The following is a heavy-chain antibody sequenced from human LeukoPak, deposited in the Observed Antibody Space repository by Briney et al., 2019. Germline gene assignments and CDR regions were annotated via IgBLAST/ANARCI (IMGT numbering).Heavy chain of an antibody. Sequence: SEAPSHTPIETGGSLSSDYWCWIRQPARKRLEWIGRIYTSGSTNYNPSLKSRVAMSVDTSKNQFSLKLSSVTAADTAVYYCARENGPLLWLEKYSFDYWGQGTLVTVSS. CDR1: GGSLSSDY. CDR2: IYTSGST. V-gene: IGHV4-4*07. D-gene: IGHD3-10*01. CDR3: ARENGPLLWLEKYSFDY. J-gene: IGHJ4*02.